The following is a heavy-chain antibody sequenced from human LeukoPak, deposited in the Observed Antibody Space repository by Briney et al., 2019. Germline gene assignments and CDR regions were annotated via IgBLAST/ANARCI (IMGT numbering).Heavy chain of an antibody. J-gene: IGHJ6*02. Sequence: SETLSLTCTVSGGSISTYYWNWIRQPAGKGLEWIGRIYTSGSTNYNPSLKSRVTMSVDTSKNQFSLKLSSVTAADTAVYYCAGNRYGSPRYGMDVWGQGTTVTVSS. D-gene: IGHD4-17*01. V-gene: IGHV4-4*07. CDR1: GGSISTYY. CDR2: IYTSGST. CDR3: AGNRYGSPRYGMDV.